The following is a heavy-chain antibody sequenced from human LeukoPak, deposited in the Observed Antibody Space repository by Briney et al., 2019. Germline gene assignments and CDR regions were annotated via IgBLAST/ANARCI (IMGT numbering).Heavy chain of an antibody. J-gene: IGHJ4*02. CDR2: TSAYNGNT. CDR3: ARDLGYCSSTSCYTADY. Sequence: ASVKVSCKASGYTFTSYGISWVRQAPGQGLEWMGWTSAYNGNTNYAQKLQGRVTMTTDTSTSTAYMELRSLRSDDTAVYYCARDLGYCSSTSCYTADYWGQGTLVTVSS. D-gene: IGHD2-2*02. CDR1: GYTFTSYG. V-gene: IGHV1-18*01.